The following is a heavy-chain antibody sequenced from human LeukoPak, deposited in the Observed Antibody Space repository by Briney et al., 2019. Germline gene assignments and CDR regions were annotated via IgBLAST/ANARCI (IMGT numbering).Heavy chain of an antibody. J-gene: IGHJ3*02. CDR3: ARGSRTGAFDI. Sequence: TSETLSLTCAVYGGSFSGYYWSWIRQPPGKGLEWIGEINHSGSTNYNPSLKSRVTISVDTSKNQFSLKLSSVTAADTAVYYCARGSRTGAFDIWGQGTMVTVSS. CDR2: INHSGST. D-gene: IGHD1-14*01. CDR1: GGSFSGYY. V-gene: IGHV4-34*01.